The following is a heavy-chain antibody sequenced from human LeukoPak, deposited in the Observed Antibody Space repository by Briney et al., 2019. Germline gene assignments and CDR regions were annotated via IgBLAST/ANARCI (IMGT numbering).Heavy chain of an antibody. Sequence: ASVKVSCKASGYTFTGYYMHWVRQAPGQGLEWVGWINPKNGGSNYAQKFQGRVTMTRDTSISTAYMELSRLRSDDTAVYYCARDHCSGGSCYYYYYMDVWGKGTTVTVSS. J-gene: IGHJ6*03. D-gene: IGHD2-15*01. CDR2: INPKNGGS. CDR1: GYTFTGYY. V-gene: IGHV1-2*02. CDR3: ARDHCSGGSCYYYYYMDV.